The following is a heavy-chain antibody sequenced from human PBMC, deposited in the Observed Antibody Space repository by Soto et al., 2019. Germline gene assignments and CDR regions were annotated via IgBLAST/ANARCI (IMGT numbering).Heavy chain of an antibody. V-gene: IGHV3-53*01. CDR2: IYAGSIT. CDR3: ARIPYYSSCSSFCH. J-gene: IGHJ4*02. Sequence: HPGGSLRLSCAASGFTVTSNYMSWVRQAAGRGLEWVSVIYAGSITFYADSVKGRFTISRDSSKNSLYLEMNSLRAEDTAVYYCARIPYYSSCSSFCHWGQGTLVTSPQ. D-gene: IGHD2-2*01. CDR1: GFTVTSNY.